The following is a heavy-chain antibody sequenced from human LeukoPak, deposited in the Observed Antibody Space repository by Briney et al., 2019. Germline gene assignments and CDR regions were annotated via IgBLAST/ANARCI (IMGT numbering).Heavy chain of an antibody. CDR3: ARDSGKGRAVYYYYYGMDV. D-gene: IGHD6-19*01. Sequence: SETLSLTCTVSGGSISNYYWSWIRQPPGKGLEWIGYIYYSGSPNYNPSLKSRVTISVDTSKNQFSMKLSSVTAADKAVYYCARDSGKGRAVYYYYYGMDVWGQGTTVTVSS. J-gene: IGHJ6*02. V-gene: IGHV4-59*01. CDR2: IYYSGSP. CDR1: GGSISNYY.